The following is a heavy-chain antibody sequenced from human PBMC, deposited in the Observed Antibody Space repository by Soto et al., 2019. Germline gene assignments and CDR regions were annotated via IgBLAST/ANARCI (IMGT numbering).Heavy chain of an antibody. D-gene: IGHD3-10*01. CDR2: MNEDGGTT. J-gene: IGHJ6*02. CDR3: ASDLSGRADV. Sequence: GGSLRLSCAASGFTFSSYWTHWVRQAPGKGLVWVSRMNEDGGTTDYADSVKGRFTISRDNAKNTLYLQMNSLRVEDTAVYYCASDLSGRADVWGQGTTVTVSS. CDR1: GFTFSSYW. V-gene: IGHV3-74*01.